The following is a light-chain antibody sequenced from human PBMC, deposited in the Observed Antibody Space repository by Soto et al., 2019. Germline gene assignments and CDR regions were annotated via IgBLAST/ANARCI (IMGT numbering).Light chain of an antibody. CDR1: HSISSW. J-gene: IGKJ1*01. CDR2: QAS. Sequence: DIQMTQSPSTLSASVGDRVTITCRASHSISSWLAWYQQKPGKAPKLLIYQASTLESGVPSRFSGSESGTEFTLTINGLQPDDFATYYCQQYSSWWTFGQGTKVEIK. CDR3: QQYSSWWT. V-gene: IGKV1-5*03.